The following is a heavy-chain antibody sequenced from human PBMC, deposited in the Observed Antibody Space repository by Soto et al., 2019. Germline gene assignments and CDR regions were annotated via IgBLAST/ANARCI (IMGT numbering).Heavy chain of an antibody. Sequence: QVQLVESGGGVVQPGRSLRLSCAASGFTFRSYAMHWVRQAPGKGLEWVAGISYDGSNKYCADSVKGRFTISRDNSKNALYLETNSLRAADTAVDYCATARLDTPALDYWGEGTLVTVAS. CDR2: ISYDGSNK. CDR1: GFTFRSYA. J-gene: IGHJ4*02. V-gene: IGHV3-30-3*01. D-gene: IGHD2-2*01. CDR3: ATARLDTPALDY.